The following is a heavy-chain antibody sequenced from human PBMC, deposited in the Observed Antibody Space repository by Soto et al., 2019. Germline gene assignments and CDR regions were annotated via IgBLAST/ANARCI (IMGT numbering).Heavy chain of an antibody. CDR2: ISAYNGNT. CDR3: AREDANYDFWSGYYTTYYYYYGMDV. J-gene: IGHJ6*02. V-gene: IGHV1-18*01. Sequence: VASVKVSCKASGYTFTSYGISWVRQAPGQGLEWMGWISAYNGNTNYAQKLQGRVTMTTDTSTSTAYMELRSLRSDDTAVYYCAREDANYDFWSGYYTTYYYYYGMDVWGQGTTVTVSS. D-gene: IGHD3-3*01. CDR1: GYTFTSYG.